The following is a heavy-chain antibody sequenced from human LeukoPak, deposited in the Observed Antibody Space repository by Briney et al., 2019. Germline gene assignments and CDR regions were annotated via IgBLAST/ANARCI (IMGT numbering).Heavy chain of an antibody. J-gene: IGHJ4*01. CDR3: ARVDPGNSGYQDY. CDR1: GFTFSSHW. CDR2: INEDGSRK. Sequence: PGGSLRLSCTASGFTFSSHWMSWVRQAPGKGLEWVANINEDGSRKYYLDSVKGRFAISRDNAKNSLYVLMNSLGAEDTAVYYCARVDPGNSGYQDYWGHGTLVTVSS. D-gene: IGHD3-22*01. V-gene: IGHV3-7*01.